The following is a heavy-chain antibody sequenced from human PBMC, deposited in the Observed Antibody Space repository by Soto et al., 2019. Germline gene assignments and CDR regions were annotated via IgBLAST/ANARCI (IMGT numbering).Heavy chain of an antibody. Sequence: DLVDSGGGLVQPGGSLRLSCVASGFPSSSYWMSWVRQAPGKGLEWVANIKEDGSDKYYVDSVKGRFTISRDNAKNSLYLQMNSLRVEDTAVYYCVGVSLTGSWGQGTLVAVSS. D-gene: IGHD3-9*01. CDR1: GFPSSSYW. CDR3: VGVSLTGS. V-gene: IGHV3-7*01. J-gene: IGHJ5*02. CDR2: IKEDGSDK.